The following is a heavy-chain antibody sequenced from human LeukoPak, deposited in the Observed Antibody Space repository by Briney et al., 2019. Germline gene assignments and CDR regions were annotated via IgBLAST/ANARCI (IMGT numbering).Heavy chain of an antibody. CDR1: GGSISTDY. V-gene: IGHV4-4*07. D-gene: IGHD3-10*01. J-gene: IGHJ4*02. CDR3: ASDFGY. CDR2: IYTSGST. Sequence: SETLSLTCTVSGGSISTDYWTWIRQPAGKGLEWIGLIYTSGSTNYNPSLKSRVTMSLDTSKNQFSLKLTSVTAADAAVYYCASDFGYWGQGTLVTVSS.